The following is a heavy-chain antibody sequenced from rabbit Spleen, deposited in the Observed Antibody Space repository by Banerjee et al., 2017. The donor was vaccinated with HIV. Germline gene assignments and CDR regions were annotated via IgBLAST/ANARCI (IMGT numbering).Heavy chain of an antibody. V-gene: IGHV1S45*01. Sequence: QDQLEESGGGLVKPEGSLTLTCKASGFSFSDRDVMCWVRQAPGKGLEWIACIYAGGPGSTYYANWVKGRFTISKTSSTTVTLQMTSLTVADTATYFCARDTGSSFSSYGMDLWGPGTLVTVS. CDR2: IYAGGPGST. CDR1: GFSFSDRDV. CDR3: ARDTGSSFSSYGMDL. D-gene: IGHD8-1*01. J-gene: IGHJ6*01.